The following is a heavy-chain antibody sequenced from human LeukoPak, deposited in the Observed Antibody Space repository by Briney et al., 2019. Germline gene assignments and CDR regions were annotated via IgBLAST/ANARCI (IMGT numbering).Heavy chain of an antibody. CDR2: IIPIFGTS. CDR1: GGTFSSYA. J-gene: IGHJ4*02. CDR3: AFEGYNYGYN. D-gene: IGHD5-18*01. V-gene: IGHV1-69*13. Sequence: SVKVSCKASGGTFSSYAINWVRQAPGQGLEWMGGIIPIFGTSNYAHKFQGRVTITADESTSTVYMELSSLRSDNTAIYYCAFEGYNYGYNWGQGTLVIVSS.